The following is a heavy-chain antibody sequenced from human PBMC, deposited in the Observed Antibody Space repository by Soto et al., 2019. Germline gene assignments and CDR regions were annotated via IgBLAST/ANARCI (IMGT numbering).Heavy chain of an antibody. D-gene: IGHD2-21*02. Sequence: EVQLLESGGGLVQPGGSLRLSCAASGFSFSSYAMSWVRQAPGKGLEWVSAISGSGGSTYYADSVKGRFTISRDNSKNTLYLQMNSLRAEDTAVYYCAKDSCGGDCYSGLDYWGQGTLVTVSS. J-gene: IGHJ4*02. CDR2: ISGSGGST. V-gene: IGHV3-23*01. CDR1: GFSFSSYA. CDR3: AKDSCGGDCYSGLDY.